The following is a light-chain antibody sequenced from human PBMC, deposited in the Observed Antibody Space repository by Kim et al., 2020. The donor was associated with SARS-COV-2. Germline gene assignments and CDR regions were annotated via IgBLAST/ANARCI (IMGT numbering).Light chain of an antibody. CDR2: GTN. J-gene: IGLJ2*01. CDR1: SLRTYY. CDR3: ISRDNSADHVV. Sequence: SSELTQDSAVSAALGQTVRITCQRDSLRTYYASWYQQKPGQAPILVIHGTNNRPSGTPDRFSGSSSGDPASLTVTGAQAVDEADYYCISRDNSADHVVFGGGTKLIVL. V-gene: IGLV3-19*01.